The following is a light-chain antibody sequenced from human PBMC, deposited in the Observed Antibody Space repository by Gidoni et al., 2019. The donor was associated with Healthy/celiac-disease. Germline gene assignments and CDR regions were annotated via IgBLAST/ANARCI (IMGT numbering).Light chain of an antibody. CDR3: QQRSNWPLT. CDR1: QSVSSY. CDR2: VAS. V-gene: IGKV3-11*01. Sequence: EIALTQSPAPLSLSPGDRATLSCRASQSVSSYLAWYQQKPGQAPRLLIYVASNRATGIPARFSGSGSGTDFTLTISSLEPEDFAVYYCQQRSNWPLTFGGGTKVEIK. J-gene: IGKJ4*01.